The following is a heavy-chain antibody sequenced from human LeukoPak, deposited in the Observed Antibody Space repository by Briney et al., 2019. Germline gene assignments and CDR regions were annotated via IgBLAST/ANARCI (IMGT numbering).Heavy chain of an antibody. CDR1: GGSISSGDYY. V-gene: IGHV4-30-4*01. Sequence: SQTLSLTCTVSGGSISSGDYYWSWIRQPPGKGLEWIGYIYYSGSTYYNPSLKSRVTISVDTSKDQFSLKLSSVTAADTAVYYCARSGSYLGYYFDYWGQGTLVTVSS. D-gene: IGHD1-26*01. CDR2: IYYSGST. CDR3: ARSGSYLGYYFDY. J-gene: IGHJ4*02.